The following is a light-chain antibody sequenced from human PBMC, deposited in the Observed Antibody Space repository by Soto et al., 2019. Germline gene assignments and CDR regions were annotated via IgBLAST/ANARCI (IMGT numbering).Light chain of an antibody. J-gene: IGKJ1*01. CDR1: QSFVTSY. Sequence: EVVLTQSPGTLSLSPGEGATLSCRASQSFVTSYLAWYQQKYGQSPRLLIYGALYRAPGIPDRFSGSGSGTDFTLTISRLEPEDFAVYYCQHFVNSLTWTFGQGTKVDIK. CDR2: GAL. V-gene: IGKV3-20*01. CDR3: QHFVNSLTWT.